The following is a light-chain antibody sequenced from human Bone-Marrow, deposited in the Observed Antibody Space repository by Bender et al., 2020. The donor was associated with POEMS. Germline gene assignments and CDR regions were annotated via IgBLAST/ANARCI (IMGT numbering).Light chain of an antibody. CDR2: MHS. V-gene: IGLV1-47*01. J-gene: IGLJ3*02. CDR1: TSNIGDNY. CDR3: ATWHDSLNGWV. Sequence: QSVLTQPPSASGTPGQSVTISCSGATSNIGDNYVCWYQQLPGTAPKLLIYMHSQRPSGVPDRVSGSRSGTSASLTISGLRSEDEADYYCATWHDSLNGWVFGGGTKLTVL.